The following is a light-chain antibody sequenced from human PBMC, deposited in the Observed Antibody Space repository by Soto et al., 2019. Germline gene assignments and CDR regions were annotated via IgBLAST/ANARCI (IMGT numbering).Light chain of an antibody. CDR1: NIGSKS. J-gene: IGLJ2*01. V-gene: IGLV3-21*04. Sequence: SYELTQPPSVSVAPGKTARITWGGNNIGSKSVHWYQQKPGQAPVLDIYYDSDRPSGIPERFSGSNSGNTATLTISRVEAGDEADYYCQVWDSSSDNPGVVFGGGTKLTVL. CDR3: QVWDSSSDNPGVV. CDR2: YDS.